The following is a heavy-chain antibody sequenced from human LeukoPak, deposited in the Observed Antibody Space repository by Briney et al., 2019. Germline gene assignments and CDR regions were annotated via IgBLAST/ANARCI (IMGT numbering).Heavy chain of an antibody. Sequence: SGGSLRLSCAASGFTFSSYAMSWVRQAPGKGLEWVSAISGSGGSTYYADSVKGRFTISRDNAKNSLYLQMNSLRAEDTAVYYCARGLTYCYDSSGYLDYWGQGTLVTVSS. CDR3: ARGLTYCYDSSGYLDY. CDR1: GFTFSSYA. J-gene: IGHJ4*02. D-gene: IGHD3-22*01. CDR2: ISGSGGST. V-gene: IGHV3-23*01.